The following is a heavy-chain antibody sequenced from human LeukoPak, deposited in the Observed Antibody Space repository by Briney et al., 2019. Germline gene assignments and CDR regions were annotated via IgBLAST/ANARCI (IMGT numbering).Heavy chain of an antibody. Sequence: SVKVSCKASGGTFSSYAISWVRQAPGQGLEWMGGIIPIFGTANYAQKFQGRVTITADESTSTAYMELSSLRSEDTAVYYCASYNYYDSSAYSDLWGRGTLVTVSS. J-gene: IGHJ2*01. V-gene: IGHV1-69*13. D-gene: IGHD3-22*01. CDR3: ASYNYYDSSAYSDL. CDR1: GGTFSSYA. CDR2: IIPIFGTA.